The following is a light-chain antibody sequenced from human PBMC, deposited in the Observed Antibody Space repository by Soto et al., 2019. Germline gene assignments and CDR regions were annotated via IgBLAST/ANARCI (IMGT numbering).Light chain of an antibody. J-gene: IGLJ2*01. V-gene: IGLV2-11*01. Sequence: QSALTQPRSVSGSPGQSVTISCTGTSGDVGGYNYVSWYQHHPGKAPKLIIYDVSKRPSGVPDRFSGSKSGNTASLTISGLQAEDEADYYCCSYAGRYTWVFGGGTKLTVL. CDR3: CSYAGRYTWV. CDR2: DVS. CDR1: SGDVGGYNY.